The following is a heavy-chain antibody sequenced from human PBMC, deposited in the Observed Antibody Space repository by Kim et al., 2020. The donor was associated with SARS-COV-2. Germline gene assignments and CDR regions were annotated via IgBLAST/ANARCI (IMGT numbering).Heavy chain of an antibody. J-gene: IGHJ4*02. V-gene: IGHV3-11*01. CDR2: SHGSAM. Sequence: SHGSAMWYADSLNGRFSIARDNAKKSLSLQRNSLTPEDTAVYYCVRGPANWGQGNLVTVSS. CDR3: VRGPAN.